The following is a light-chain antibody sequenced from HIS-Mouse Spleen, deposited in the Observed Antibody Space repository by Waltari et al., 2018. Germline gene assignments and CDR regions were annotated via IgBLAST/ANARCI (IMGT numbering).Light chain of an antibody. CDR2: DAS. CDR1: QGISSA. Sequence: AIQLTQSPSSLSASVGDRVTITCRASQGISSAVAWYQQKPGKAPKLLIDDASSLESGVPSRFSGSGSGTDFTLTISSLQPEDFATYYCQQFNSYPPRWAFGQGTRLEIK. J-gene: IGKJ5*01. V-gene: IGKV1-13*02. CDR3: QQFNSYPPRWA.